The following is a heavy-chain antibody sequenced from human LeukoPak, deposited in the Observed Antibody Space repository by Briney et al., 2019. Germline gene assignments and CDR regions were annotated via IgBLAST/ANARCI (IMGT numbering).Heavy chain of an antibody. CDR1: GFTFSSYW. D-gene: IGHD4-17*01. CDR2: INKDGRDK. CDR3: AREKNDYGDYVGYYGMDV. J-gene: IGHJ6*02. Sequence: GGSLRLSCAASGFTFSSYWMTWVRQAPGKGLEWVANINKDGRDKYYADSVKGRFTISRDNSKNTLYLQMNSLRAEDTAVYYCAREKNDYGDYVGYYGMDVWGQGTTVTVSS. V-gene: IGHV3-7*01.